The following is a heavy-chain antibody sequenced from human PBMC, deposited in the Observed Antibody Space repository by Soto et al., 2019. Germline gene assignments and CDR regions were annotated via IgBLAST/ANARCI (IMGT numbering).Heavy chain of an antibody. V-gene: IGHV4-34*12. J-gene: IGHJ4*02. CDR1: GGSFSGYY. D-gene: IGHD5-12*01. Sequence: QVQLQQWGAGLLKPSETLSLTCAVSGGSFSGYYWSWIRQPPGKGLEWIGEIIHSGSTNYNPSLKSRVTISVDTSNNQFSLKLNSMTAADTAVYYCARSRAIDYWGQGTLVTVSS. CDR3: ARSRAIDY. CDR2: IIHSGST.